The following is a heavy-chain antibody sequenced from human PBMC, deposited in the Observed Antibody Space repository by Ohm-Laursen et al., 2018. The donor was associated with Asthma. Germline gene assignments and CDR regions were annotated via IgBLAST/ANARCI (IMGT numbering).Heavy chain of an antibody. J-gene: IGHJ6*02. CDR2: IWYDGSNK. Sequence: SLRLSCAAPGFTFSSYGMHWVRQAPGKGLEWVAVIWYDGSNKYYADSVKGRFTISRDNSKNTLYLQMNSLKTEDTAVYYCTTDPTVTTFYYYYGMDVWGQGTTVTVSS. D-gene: IGHD4-17*01. CDR3: TTDPTVTTFYYYYGMDV. CDR1: GFTFSSYG. V-gene: IGHV3-33*01.